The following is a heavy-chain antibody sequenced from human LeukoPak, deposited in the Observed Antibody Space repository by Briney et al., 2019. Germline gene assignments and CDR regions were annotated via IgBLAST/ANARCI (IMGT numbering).Heavy chain of an antibody. D-gene: IGHD2-2*01. CDR2: INHSGST. CDR1: GGSFSGYY. Sequence: SETLSLTCAVYGGSFSGYYWSWIRQPPGKGLEWIGEINHSGSTNYNPSLKSRVTISVDTSKNQFSLKLSSVTAADTAVYYCARVPTPPDCSSTSCYAYVYWGQGTLVTVSS. CDR3: ARVPTPPDCSSTSCYAYVY. J-gene: IGHJ4*02. V-gene: IGHV4-34*01.